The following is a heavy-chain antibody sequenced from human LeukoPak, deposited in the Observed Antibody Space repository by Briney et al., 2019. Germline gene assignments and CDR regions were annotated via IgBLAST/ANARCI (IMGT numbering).Heavy chain of an antibody. D-gene: IGHD2-2*01. CDR2: IKQDGSEK. Sequence: GGSLRLSCAASGFTFSCYWMSWVRQAPGKGLEWVANIKQDGSEKYYVDSVKGRFTISRDNAKNSLYLQMNSLRAEDTAVYYCARVHCSSTSCYAFDIWGQGTMVTVSS. CDR1: GFTFSCYW. CDR3: ARVHCSSTSCYAFDI. J-gene: IGHJ3*02. V-gene: IGHV3-7*01.